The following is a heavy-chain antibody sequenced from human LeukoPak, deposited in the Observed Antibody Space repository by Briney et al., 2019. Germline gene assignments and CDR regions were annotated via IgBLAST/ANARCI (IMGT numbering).Heavy chain of an antibody. CDR1: GASVVSGGYY. CDR3: ASLHYYYFYMDV. J-gene: IGHJ6*03. V-gene: IGHV4-31*03. CDR2: ITYSGST. D-gene: IGHD5/OR15-5a*01. Sequence: PSETLSLTCTVAGASVVSGGYYSAWIRQRPRKGLEWIRYITYSGSTYYNPYLKSRVTISLDTSKNQFSLKLNSVTAADTAVYHCASLHYYYFYMDVWGKGTTVTVSS.